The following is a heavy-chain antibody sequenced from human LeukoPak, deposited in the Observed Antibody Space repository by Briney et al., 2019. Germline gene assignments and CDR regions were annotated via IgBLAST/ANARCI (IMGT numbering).Heavy chain of an antibody. CDR1: GFSLSTARMG. J-gene: IGHJ5*02. CDR3: ARMSVDRWFDP. D-gene: IGHD1-14*01. CDR2: IFSNDEK. Sequence: SGPTLVSPAETLTLTCTVSGFSLSTARMGVSWIRQPPGKALEWLAHIFSNDEKSYSTSLKSRLTISKDTSKSQVVLTMTNMDPVDTATYYCARMSVDRWFDPWGQGTLVTVSS. V-gene: IGHV2-26*01.